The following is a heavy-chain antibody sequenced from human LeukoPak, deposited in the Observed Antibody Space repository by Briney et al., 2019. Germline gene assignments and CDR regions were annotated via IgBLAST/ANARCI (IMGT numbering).Heavy chain of an antibody. CDR2: ISAYNGNT. D-gene: IGHD3-10*01. CDR3: ARDFQLWFGEVVDYYYYYMDV. Sequence: GASVKVSCKASGYTFTSYGISWVRQAPGQGLEWMGWISAYNGNTNYAQKLQGRVTMTTDTSTSTAYMELRSLRSDDTAVYYCARDFQLWFGEVVDYYYYYMDVWGKGTTVTISS. J-gene: IGHJ6*03. V-gene: IGHV1-18*01. CDR1: GYTFTSYG.